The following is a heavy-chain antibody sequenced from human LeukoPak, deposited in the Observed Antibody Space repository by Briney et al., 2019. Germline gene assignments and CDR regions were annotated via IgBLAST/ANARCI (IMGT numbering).Heavy chain of an antibody. J-gene: IGHJ4*01. CDR2: IWHDGSHK. D-gene: IGHD3-10*01. V-gene: IGHV3-33*01. CDR1: GFTFSTYA. CDR3: ASEIFDSGSYTDY. Sequence: GGSLRLSCAASGFTFSTYAMHWVRQAPGKGLEWVTMIWHDGSHKYYTDSVRGGFTISRDNSKNMVYLQMNSLRAEYTAVYYCASEIFDSGSYTDYWGQGTMVTVSS.